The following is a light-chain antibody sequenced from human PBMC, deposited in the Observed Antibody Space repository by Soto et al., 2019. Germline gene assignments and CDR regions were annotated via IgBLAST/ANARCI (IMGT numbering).Light chain of an antibody. CDR1: SSNIGAGYD. J-gene: IGLJ1*01. V-gene: IGLV1-40*01. CDR2: GNS. CDR3: QSYDSSPL. Sequence: QLVLTQPPSVSGAPGQRVTISCTGSSSNIGAGYDVHWYQQLPGTAPKLLIYGNSNRPSGVPDRFSGSKSGTSASLAITGLQAEDEADYYCQSYDSSPLFGTGTKLTVL.